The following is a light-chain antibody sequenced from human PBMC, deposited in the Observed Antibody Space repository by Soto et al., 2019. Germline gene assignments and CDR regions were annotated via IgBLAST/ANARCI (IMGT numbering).Light chain of an antibody. CDR3: SSYTSSSTVV. Sequence: QSVLTQPASVSGSPGQSITLSCTGTSSDVGSYNLVSWYQLHPGKAPKFMIYEGTKRPSGVSNRFSGSKSGSTASLTISGLQAEDEADYYCSSYTSSSTVVFGGGTKLTVL. V-gene: IGLV2-14*02. CDR1: SSDVGSYNL. J-gene: IGLJ2*01. CDR2: EGT.